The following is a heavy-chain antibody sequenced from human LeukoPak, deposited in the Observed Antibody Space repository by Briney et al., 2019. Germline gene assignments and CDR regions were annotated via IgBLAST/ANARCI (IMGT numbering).Heavy chain of an antibody. CDR3: TKNKYFNSGSYDF. CDR2: ITSSSSYT. D-gene: IGHD3-10*01. V-gene: IGHV3-11*03. J-gene: IGHJ4*02. CDR1: GFTFSDYY. Sequence: GGSLRLSCAASGFTFSDYYMSWIRQAPGKGLEWVSYITSSSSYTNYADSVKGRFTVSRDDSRNTLYLQMNSLRAEDMAVYYCTKNKYFNSGSYDFWGQGTLVTVSS.